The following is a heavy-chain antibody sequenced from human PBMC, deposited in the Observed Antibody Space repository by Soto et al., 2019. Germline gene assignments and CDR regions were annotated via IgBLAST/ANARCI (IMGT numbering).Heavy chain of an antibody. CDR3: ARGNSTDCSNGVCSFFYNHDMDV. D-gene: IGHD2-8*01. CDR2: INPKSGGT. Sequence: ASVKVSCKASGYSFTDYHIHWVRQAPGQGLEWLGRINPKSGGTSTAQKFQGWVTMTTDTSISTASMELTRLTSDDTAIYYCARGNSTDCSNGVCSFFYNHDMDVWGQGTTVTVSS. CDR1: GYSFTDYH. J-gene: IGHJ6*02. V-gene: IGHV1-2*04.